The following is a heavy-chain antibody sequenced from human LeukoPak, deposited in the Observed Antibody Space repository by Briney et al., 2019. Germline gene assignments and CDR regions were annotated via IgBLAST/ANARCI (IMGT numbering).Heavy chain of an antibody. D-gene: IGHD6-19*01. CDR3: ARQGYSSGWDDY. Sequence: SETLSLTCTVSGGSISSSSYYWGWIRQPPGKGLEWIGSIYYSGSTYYNPSLKSRVTISVDTSKNQFSLKLSSVTAADTAVYYCARQGYSSGWDDYWGQGTLVTVSS. V-gene: IGHV4-39*01. J-gene: IGHJ4*02. CDR1: GGSISSSSYY. CDR2: IYYSGST.